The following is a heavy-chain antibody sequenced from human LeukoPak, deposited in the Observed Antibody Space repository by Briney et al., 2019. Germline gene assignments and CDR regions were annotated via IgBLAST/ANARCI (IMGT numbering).Heavy chain of an antibody. Sequence: GGSLRLSCAASAFTFSNYGMHWVRQAPGKGLEWVAFIRYDGSNQDYSDSVKGRFTISRDNSKNTLYLQMNSLRAEDTAVYYCAKEYRGGFDYWGQGTLVTVSS. CDR3: AKEYRGGFDY. CDR1: AFTFSNYG. J-gene: IGHJ4*02. V-gene: IGHV3-30*02. D-gene: IGHD1-26*01. CDR2: IRYDGSNQ.